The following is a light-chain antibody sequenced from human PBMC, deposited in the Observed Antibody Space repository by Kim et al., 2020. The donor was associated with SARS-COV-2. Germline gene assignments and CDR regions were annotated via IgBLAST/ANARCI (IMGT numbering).Light chain of an antibody. V-gene: IGLV3-1*01. CDR2: QDS. CDR1: KLGDEY. J-gene: IGLJ2*01. CDR3: QAWDSSNVV. Sequence: SVSPGQTASITCSGDKLGDEYACWYQQKPGQSPVLVIYQDSKRPSGILERFSGSNSGNTATLTISETQAMDEADYYCQAWDSSNVVFGGGTKLTVL.